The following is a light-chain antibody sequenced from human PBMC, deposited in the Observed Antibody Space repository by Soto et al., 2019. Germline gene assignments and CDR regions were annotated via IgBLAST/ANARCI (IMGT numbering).Light chain of an antibody. CDR1: QSVSSN. Sequence: EIVMTQSPATLSVSPGERATLSCRASQSVSSNLAWYQQKPGQVPRLLIYGASTRATGTPARFSGSGSGTEFTLTISSLQYEDFAVYYCQQYNNWPPLTFGGGTKVEIK. CDR2: GAS. V-gene: IGKV3-15*01. CDR3: QQYNNWPPLT. J-gene: IGKJ4*01.